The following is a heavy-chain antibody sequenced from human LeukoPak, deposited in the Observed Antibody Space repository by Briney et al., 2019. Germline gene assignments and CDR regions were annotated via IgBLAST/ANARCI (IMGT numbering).Heavy chain of an antibody. D-gene: IGHD3-3*01. Sequence: PGRSLRLSCAASGATSSSLWMSWDRQAAGKGPEWVAKTRHDGSQKSYVDSVKGRFTISRDNAKNSMYLQMNSLRAEDTAVYYCAREARISIFGVVFDPWGQGTLVTVSS. V-gene: IGHV3-7*01. J-gene: IGHJ5*02. CDR1: GATSSSLW. CDR3: AREARISIFGVVFDP. CDR2: TRHDGSQK.